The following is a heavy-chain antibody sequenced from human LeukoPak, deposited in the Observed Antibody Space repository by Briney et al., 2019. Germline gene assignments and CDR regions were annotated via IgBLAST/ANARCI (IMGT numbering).Heavy chain of an antibody. Sequence: GGSLRLSCAASGFTFSSYSMNWVRQAPGKGLEWVSYISSSGGTIYYADSVKGRFTISRDNAKNSLYLQMNSLRAEDTAVYYCAREGRHNWFDPWGQGTLVTVSS. CDR3: AREGRHNWFDP. V-gene: IGHV3-48*04. J-gene: IGHJ5*02. CDR1: GFTFSSYS. CDR2: ISSSGGTI.